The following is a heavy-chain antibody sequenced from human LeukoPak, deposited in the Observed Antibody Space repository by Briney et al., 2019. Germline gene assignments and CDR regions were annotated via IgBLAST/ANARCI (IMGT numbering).Heavy chain of an antibody. V-gene: IGHV4-38-2*02. CDR1: GYSISSGYY. CDR2: IYHSGST. D-gene: IGHD4-17*01. J-gene: IGHJ3*02. Sequence: ASETLSLXCTVSGYSISSGYYWGWIRQPPGTGLEWIGSIYHSGSTYYNPSLKSRVTISVDTSKNQFSLKLSSVTAADTAVYYCATGLYGDYEDAFDIWGQGTMVTVSS. CDR3: ATGLYGDYEDAFDI.